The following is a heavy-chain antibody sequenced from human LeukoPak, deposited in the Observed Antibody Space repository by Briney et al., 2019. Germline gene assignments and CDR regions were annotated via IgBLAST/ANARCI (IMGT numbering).Heavy chain of an antibody. CDR3: ARDLLGAQDY. CDR2: ISSSGSTI. V-gene: IGHV3-48*03. J-gene: IGHJ4*02. D-gene: IGHD1-26*01. Sequence: GGSLRLSCAASGFTFSSYEMNWVRQAPGKGLEWVSYISSSGSTIYYADSVKGRFTISRDNAKNSLYLQMNSLRAVDTAVYYCARDLLGAQDYWGQGTLVTVSS. CDR1: GFTFSSYE.